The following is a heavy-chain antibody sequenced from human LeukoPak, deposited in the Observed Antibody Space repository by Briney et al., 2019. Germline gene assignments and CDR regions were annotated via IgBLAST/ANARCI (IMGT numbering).Heavy chain of an antibody. V-gene: IGHV3-23*01. D-gene: IGHD3-22*01. Sequence: PGGSLRLSCAASGFTFSSYSMNWVRQAPGKGLEWVSGISGSGGSTYYAHSVKGRFTISRDNSKNTLYLQMNSLRAEDTAVYSCARGSYDGTSYDYWGQGTLVTVSS. CDR3: ARGSYDGTSYDY. CDR2: ISGSGGST. CDR1: GFTFSSYS. J-gene: IGHJ4*02.